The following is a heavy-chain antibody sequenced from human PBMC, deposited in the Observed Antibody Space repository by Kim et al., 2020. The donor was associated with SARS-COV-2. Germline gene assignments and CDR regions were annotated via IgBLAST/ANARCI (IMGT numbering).Heavy chain of an antibody. J-gene: IGHJ4*01. CDR3: AKEAAYSGYDGYYFDY. CDR2: ISYDGSNK. Sequence: GGSLRLSCAASGFTFSSYGMHWVRQAPGKGLEWVAVISYDGSNKYYADSVKGRFTISRDNSKNTLYLQMNSLRAEDTAVYYCAKEAAYSGYDGYYFDYWG. CDR1: GFTFSSYG. V-gene: IGHV3-30*18. D-gene: IGHD5-12*01.